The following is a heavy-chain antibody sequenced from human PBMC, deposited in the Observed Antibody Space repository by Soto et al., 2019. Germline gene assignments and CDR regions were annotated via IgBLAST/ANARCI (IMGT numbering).Heavy chain of an antibody. J-gene: IGHJ3*02. CDR2: INPATGAA. CDR1: GYPVTAYY. D-gene: IGHD3-3*01. V-gene: IGHV1-2*02. CDR3: ARGGGVGVAGSAAFDM. Sequence: QLHLVQSGAVVKKPGASVTVSCSASGYPVTAYYMHWVRQAPGRGLEWMGGINPATGAAKYTQTFQGRGPMTRDTSTSTVFMELSGRNSGDTAVFYWARGGGVGVAGSAAFDMWGQGTLVTVSS.